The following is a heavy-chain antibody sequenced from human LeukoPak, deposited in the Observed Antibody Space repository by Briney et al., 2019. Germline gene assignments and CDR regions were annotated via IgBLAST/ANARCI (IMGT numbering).Heavy chain of an antibody. J-gene: IGHJ4*02. D-gene: IGHD3-9*01. Sequence: ASVKVSCKASVGTFSSYAISWVRQAPGQGLEWMGGIIPIFGTANYAQKFQGRVTITADESTSTAYMELSSLRSEDTAVYYCARDRHYDILTGYYPHYFDYWGQGTLVTVSS. CDR2: IIPIFGTA. CDR3: ARDRHYDILTGYYPHYFDY. CDR1: VGTFSSYA. V-gene: IGHV1-69*13.